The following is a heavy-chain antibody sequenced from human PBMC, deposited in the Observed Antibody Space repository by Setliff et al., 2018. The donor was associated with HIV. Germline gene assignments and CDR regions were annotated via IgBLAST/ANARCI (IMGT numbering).Heavy chain of an antibody. J-gene: IGHJ3*02. V-gene: IGHV1-18*01. D-gene: IGHD2-15*01. CDR1: GYSFTNYG. Sequence: ASVKVSCKASGYSFTNYGISWVRQAPGQGLEWMGWISSYNDNTNYALNLQGRVTMTTDTSTSTAYRELRSLRSDDTAVYYCARDDVGYCSGGSCYHLFDTFDIWGQATVVTVSS. CDR2: ISSYNDNT. CDR3: ARDDVGYCSGGSCYHLFDTFDI.